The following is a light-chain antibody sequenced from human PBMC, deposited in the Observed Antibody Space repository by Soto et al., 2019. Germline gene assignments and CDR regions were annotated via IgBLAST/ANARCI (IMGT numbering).Light chain of an antibody. J-gene: IGKJ1*01. CDR1: QSFSSS. CDR3: QQSFNLPRT. Sequence: DIEMTQSPSSLSASVGETITITCRASQSFSSSLNWFQHSPGQPPKLLLFAASNLHAGVPPRFSGSGSGTSFSLTIRSLQPEDFATYYCQQSFNLPRTFGPGTKVDIK. CDR2: AAS. V-gene: IGKV1-39*01.